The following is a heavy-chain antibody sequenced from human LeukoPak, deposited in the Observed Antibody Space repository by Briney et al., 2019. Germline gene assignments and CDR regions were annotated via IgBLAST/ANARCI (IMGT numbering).Heavy chain of an antibody. J-gene: IGHJ4*02. Sequence: GGSLRLSCAASGFTFSSYWMHWVRQAPGKGLVWVSRINSDGSSTSYADSVRGRFSISRDNARNTLYLQMNSLRAEDTAVYYCARGLSGYASSLGYWGQGTLVTVSA. V-gene: IGHV3-74*01. CDR3: ARGLSGYASSLGY. D-gene: IGHD6-6*01. CDR2: INSDGSST. CDR1: GFTFSSYW.